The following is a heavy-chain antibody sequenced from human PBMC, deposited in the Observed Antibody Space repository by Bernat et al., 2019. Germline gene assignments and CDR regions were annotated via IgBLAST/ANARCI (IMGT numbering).Heavy chain of an antibody. J-gene: IGHJ4*02. CDR3: ARGASSSALAFDF. CDR1: GGSFSCYY. Sequence: QVQLQQWGAGLLKPSETLSLTCAVYGGSFSCYYWTWVRQSPGKGLEWIWEINHSGSTNYNPSLKSRVTISVDSSKNQFSLKLSSVTAADTDVYYCARGASSSALAFDFWGQGTPVTVAS. V-gene: IGHV4-34*01. D-gene: IGHD3-10*01. CDR2: INHSGST.